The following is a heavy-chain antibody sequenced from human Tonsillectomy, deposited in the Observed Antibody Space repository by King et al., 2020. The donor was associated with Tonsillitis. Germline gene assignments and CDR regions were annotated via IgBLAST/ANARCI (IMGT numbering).Heavy chain of an antibody. Sequence: VQLVESGGGVVQPGESLRLSCAASGFTFSSYGMHCVRQAPGKGLEWVAYIRYDGSNKYYADSVKGRFTISRDNSKNTLYLQMTSLRAEDTAVYYCAKDLELLSFGGSFDYWGQGTLVTVSS. V-gene: IGHV3-30*02. D-gene: IGHD3-10*01. CDR1: GFTFSSYG. J-gene: IGHJ4*02. CDR2: IRYDGSNK. CDR3: AKDLELLSFGGSFDY.